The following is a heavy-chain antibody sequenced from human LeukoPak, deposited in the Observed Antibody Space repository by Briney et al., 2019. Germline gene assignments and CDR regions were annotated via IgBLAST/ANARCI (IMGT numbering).Heavy chain of an antibody. CDR1: GFTFGSYA. Sequence: GSLRLSCAASGFTFGSYAMTWVRQAPGKGLEWVGYSYTSGSTEYNPSLKSRVTISVDPSKNQFSLKLTSVTAADTAVYFCASSFYESSGYNLDFWGEGTLVTVSS. CDR2: SYTSGST. V-gene: IGHV4-4*08. CDR3: ASSFYESSGYNLDF. J-gene: IGHJ4*02. D-gene: IGHD3-22*01.